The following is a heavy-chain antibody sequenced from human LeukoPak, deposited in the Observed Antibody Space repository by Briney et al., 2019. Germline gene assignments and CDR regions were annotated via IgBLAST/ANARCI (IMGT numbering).Heavy chain of an antibody. CDR1: GFTFESYG. CDR2: ISYSGRST. Sequence: GGSLRLSCAASGFTFESYGMNWVRQAPGKGLEWVSGISYSGRSTYYADSVKGRFTISRDNSKNTLYLQMNSLRAEDTAVYYCAKVISQWLVSDFDYWGQGTLVTVSS. J-gene: IGHJ4*02. D-gene: IGHD6-19*01. V-gene: IGHV3-23*01. CDR3: AKVISQWLVSDFDY.